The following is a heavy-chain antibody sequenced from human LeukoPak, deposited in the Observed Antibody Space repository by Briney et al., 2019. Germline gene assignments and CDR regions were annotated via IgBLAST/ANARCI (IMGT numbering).Heavy chain of an antibody. Sequence: GGSLRLSCAASGFTFSSYGMHWVRQAPGKGLEWVAFIRYDGSNKYYADSVKGRFTISRDNSKNTLYLQMNSLRAEDTAVYYCARDPMTRSLVGAFDIWGQGTMVTVSS. CDR2: IRYDGSNK. D-gene: IGHD3-22*01. CDR1: GFTFSSYG. CDR3: ARDPMTRSLVGAFDI. J-gene: IGHJ3*02. V-gene: IGHV3-30*02.